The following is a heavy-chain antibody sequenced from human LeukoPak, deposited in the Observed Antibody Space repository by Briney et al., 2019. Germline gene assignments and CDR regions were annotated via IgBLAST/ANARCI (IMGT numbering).Heavy chain of an antibody. CDR2: ISGSGDGT. V-gene: IGHV3-23*01. CDR1: GFRFGDFA. CDR3: AKQEGWELGDYYFDY. J-gene: IGHJ4*02. Sequence: PGGSLRLSCVASGFRFGDFAMSWVRLAPGKGLEWVSSISGSGDGTYYADSVKGRFTISRDNSRNTMYLQTNSLRAEDTALYYCAKQEGWELGDYYFDYWGQGTLVTVSS. D-gene: IGHD1-26*01.